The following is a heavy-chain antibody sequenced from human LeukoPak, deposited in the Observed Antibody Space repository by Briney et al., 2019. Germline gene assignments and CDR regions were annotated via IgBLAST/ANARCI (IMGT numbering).Heavy chain of an antibody. V-gene: IGHV3-33*01. D-gene: IGHD3-10*01. J-gene: IGHJ4*02. CDR2: IWSDGTTK. Sequence: GGSLRLSCGASGFAVSSYGMHWVRQAPGQGLEWVAVIWSDGTTKYYADSVKGRFTISRDTSKNTVYLEMNRLRPDDTAVYYCARDEGITSRPFDYWGQGTLVTVSS. CDR1: GFAVSSYG. CDR3: ARDEGITSRPFDY.